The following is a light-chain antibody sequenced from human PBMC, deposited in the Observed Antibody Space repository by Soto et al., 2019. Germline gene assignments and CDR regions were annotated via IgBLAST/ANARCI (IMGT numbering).Light chain of an antibody. CDR2: SNN. Sequence: QSVLTQPPSASGTPGQRVTISCSGSSSNIGSNYVYWYQQLPGTAPKLLIFSNNQRPSGVPDRFSGSKSGTSASLAISGRRSEDEADYYCAAWDDSLSGEVFGGGTKLPVL. V-gene: IGLV1-47*02. CDR3: AAWDDSLSGEV. CDR1: SSNIGSNY. J-gene: IGLJ2*01.